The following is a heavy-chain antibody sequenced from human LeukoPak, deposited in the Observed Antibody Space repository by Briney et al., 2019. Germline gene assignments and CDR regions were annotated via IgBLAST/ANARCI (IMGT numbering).Heavy chain of an antibody. J-gene: IGHJ4*02. D-gene: IGHD3-10*01. CDR1: GFTISSNL. CDR3: ARDAAAGVIMDYFDY. CDR2: IKQDREEK. Sequence: PAGSLRLSCAVSGFTISSNLMSCCRQAPAKEVLWVANIKQDREEKNYVESVKGRVTISRDNAKNSLYLQMNSLRAEDTAVYYCARDAAAGVIMDYFDYWGQGTLVTVSS. V-gene: IGHV3-7*03.